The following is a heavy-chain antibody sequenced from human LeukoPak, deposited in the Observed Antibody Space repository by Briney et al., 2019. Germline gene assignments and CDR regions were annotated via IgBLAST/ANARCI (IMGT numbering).Heavy chain of an antibody. Sequence: SETLSLTCAVYGGSFSGYYWSWIRQPPGKGLEWIGEINYSGSTTYNPSLKSRLTISVDTPKNQFSLKLSSVTAADTAVYYCARHEDYYGSGSYLGIDYWGQGTLVTVSS. CDR3: ARHEDYYGSGSYLGIDY. D-gene: IGHD3-10*01. J-gene: IGHJ4*02. CDR1: GGSFSGYY. CDR2: INYSGST. V-gene: IGHV4-34*01.